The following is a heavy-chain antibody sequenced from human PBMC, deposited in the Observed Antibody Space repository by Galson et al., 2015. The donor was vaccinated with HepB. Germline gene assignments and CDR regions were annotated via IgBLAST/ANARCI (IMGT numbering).Heavy chain of an antibody. Sequence: SVKVSCKASGYTFTSYGISWVRQAPGQGLEWMGGIIPIFGTANYAQKFQGRVTITADESTSTAYMELSSLRSEDTAVYYCARTYYYDSSGYYYDDYWGQGTLVTVSS. V-gene: IGHV1-69*13. D-gene: IGHD3-22*01. J-gene: IGHJ4*02. CDR3: ARTYYYDSSGYYYDDY. CDR1: GYTFTSYG. CDR2: IIPIFGTA.